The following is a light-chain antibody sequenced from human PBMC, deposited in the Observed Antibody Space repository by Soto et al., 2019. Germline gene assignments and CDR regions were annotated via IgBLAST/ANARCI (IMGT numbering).Light chain of an antibody. J-gene: IGKJ1*01. CDR2: AAS. Sequence: EIVLTQSPGTLSLSPGDRATLSCRASQSLSSSYLAWYQQKPGQAPRILIYAASTRAPGIPDRFSGSGSGTDFTLTISRLEPEDFAVYYCQQYDTSPRTFGQGTKVEI. V-gene: IGKV3-20*01. CDR1: QSLSSSY. CDR3: QQYDTSPRT.